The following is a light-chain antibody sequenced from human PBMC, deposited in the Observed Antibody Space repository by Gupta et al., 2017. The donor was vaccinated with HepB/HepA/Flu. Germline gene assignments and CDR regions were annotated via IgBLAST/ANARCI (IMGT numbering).Light chain of an antibody. CDR1: QSLSGH. J-gene: IGKJ1*01. V-gene: IGKV3-15*01. Sequence: IVMTQSPATVSVSPGDSATLCCRSSQSLSGHLAWYQIKPGQTPRLLIYGASTRATGVPTRVSGSGSGTEFTLTISSRQSDDYAVYYCQQKHNWSGTFGQGTXVEIK. CDR3: QQKHNWSGT. CDR2: GAS.